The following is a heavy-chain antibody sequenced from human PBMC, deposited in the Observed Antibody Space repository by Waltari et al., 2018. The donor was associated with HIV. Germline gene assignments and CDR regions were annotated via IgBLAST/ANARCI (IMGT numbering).Heavy chain of an antibody. CDR1: GGTFRSHA. V-gene: IGHV3-23*04. Sequence: EVQLVQSGGGLVQPGGSLRLSCEAYGGTFRSHAMSWVCQAPGRGRGWVWTIRGSGSPTNNADSAKGRFTISRDNAENKLFLQISRLRVEDSALYYCAKDFDTSGLPYVVIDSWGQGTLVTVSS. D-gene: IGHD5-12*01. CDR3: AKDFDTSGLPYVVIDS. CDR2: IRGSGSPT. J-gene: IGHJ4*02.